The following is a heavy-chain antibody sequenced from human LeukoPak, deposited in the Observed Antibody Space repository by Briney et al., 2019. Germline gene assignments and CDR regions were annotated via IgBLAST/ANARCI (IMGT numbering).Heavy chain of an antibody. CDR1: GFTFSHYA. Sequence: GGSLRLSCAASGFTFSHYALHWVRQAPGKGLEWVANIKQDGSEKYYVDSVKGRFTISRDNAKNSLYLQMNSLRAEDTAVYYCARVYSYGSYYYYYYYMDVWGKGTTVTVSS. CDR3: ARVYSYGSYYYYYYYMDV. CDR2: IKQDGSEK. J-gene: IGHJ6*03. V-gene: IGHV3-7*01. D-gene: IGHD5-18*01.